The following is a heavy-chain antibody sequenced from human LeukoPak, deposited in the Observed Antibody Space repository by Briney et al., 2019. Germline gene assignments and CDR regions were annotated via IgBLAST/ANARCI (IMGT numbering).Heavy chain of an antibody. V-gene: IGHV3-21*01. J-gene: IGHJ4*02. CDR3: ARDSFGSLDY. D-gene: IGHD3-3*01. CDR2: ISSSSGSYT. Sequence: GGSLRLSCAVSRFTFSSYSMNCVRQAPGKGLEWVSFISSSSGSYTYYADSVKGRFTISRDNAKNSLYLQMNSLRAEDTAIYYCARDSFGSLDYWGQGTLVTVSS. CDR1: RFTFSSYS.